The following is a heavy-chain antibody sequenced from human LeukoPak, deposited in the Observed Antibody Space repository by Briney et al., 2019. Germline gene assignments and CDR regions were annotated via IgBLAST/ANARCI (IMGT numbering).Heavy chain of an antibody. V-gene: IGHV4-39*07. CDR3: ARSGKGAVAGTFDP. CDR2: IYYSGST. J-gene: IGHJ5*02. Sequence: SETLSLTCTVSGGSISSSSYYWGWIRQPPGKGLEWTGSIYYSGSTYYNPSLKSRVTISVDTSKNQFSLKLSSVTAADTAVYYCARSGKGAVAGTFDPWGQGTLVTVSS. D-gene: IGHD6-19*01. CDR1: GGSISSSSYY.